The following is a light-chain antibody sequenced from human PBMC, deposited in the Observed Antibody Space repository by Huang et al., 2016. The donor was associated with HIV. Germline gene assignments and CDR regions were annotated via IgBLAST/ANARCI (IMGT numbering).Light chain of an antibody. CDR2: GAS. V-gene: IGKV1-27*01. Sequence: DIQMTQSPSSLSASVGTRVTLTCRASQVIDVYLARYHQKPGRVPSLLLYGASILQSVVASRFSGSGSGTEFTLTIASLQPDDVASYYCQKYNSVPRTFGQGTKVEI. CDR1: QVIDVY. CDR3: QKYNSVPRT. J-gene: IGKJ1*01.